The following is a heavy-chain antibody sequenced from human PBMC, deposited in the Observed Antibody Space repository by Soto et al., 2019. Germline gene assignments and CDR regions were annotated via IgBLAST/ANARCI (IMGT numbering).Heavy chain of an antibody. D-gene: IGHD1-26*01. V-gene: IGHV4-4*02. CDR3: AREGQVGATLGFDY. CDR2: IYHSGST. J-gene: IGHJ4*02. CDR1: GGSISSSNW. Sequence: SETLSLTCAVSGGSISSSNWGSWVRQPPGKGLEWIGEIYHSGSTNYNPSLKSRVTISVDKSKNQFSLKLSSVTAADTAVYYCAREGQVGATLGFDYWGQGTLVTVSS.